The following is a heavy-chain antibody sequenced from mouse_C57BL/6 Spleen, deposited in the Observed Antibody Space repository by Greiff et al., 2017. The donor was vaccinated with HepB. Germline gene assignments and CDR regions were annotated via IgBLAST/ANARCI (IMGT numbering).Heavy chain of an antibody. CDR1: GYAFTNYL. CDR3: ARCDGYYDYFDY. CDR2: INPGSGGT. V-gene: IGHV1-54*01. D-gene: IGHD2-3*01. J-gene: IGHJ2*01. Sequence: QVQLKASGAELVRPGTSVKVSCKASGYAFTNYLIEWVKQRPGQGLEWIGVINPGSGGTNYNEKFKGKAILTADKSSSTAYMQLSSLTSEDSAVYFCARCDGYYDYFDYWGQGTTLTVSS.